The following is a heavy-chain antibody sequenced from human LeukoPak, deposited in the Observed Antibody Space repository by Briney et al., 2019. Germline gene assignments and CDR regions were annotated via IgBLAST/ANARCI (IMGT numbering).Heavy chain of an antibody. Sequence: ASVTVSCKASGYTFTGYYIHWVRQAPGQGLEWMGWINPNSGDTDYAQKFQGRVTMTRDTSITTAYMELSRLRSDDTAVYFCARHLIQGGEEWGQGTLVTVSS. CDR2: INPNSGDT. J-gene: IGHJ4*02. CDR1: GYTFTGYY. CDR3: ARHLIQGGEE. D-gene: IGHD5-18*01. V-gene: IGHV1-2*02.